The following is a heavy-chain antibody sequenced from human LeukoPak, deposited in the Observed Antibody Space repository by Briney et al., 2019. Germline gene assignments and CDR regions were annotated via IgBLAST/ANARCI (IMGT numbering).Heavy chain of an antibody. CDR1: GFTFSSYG. CDR3: AKDDPNTYYYGSGSPDY. J-gene: IGHJ4*02. V-gene: IGHV3-30*02. Sequence: GGSLRLSCAASGFTFSSYGMHWVRQPPGKGLEWVAFIRYDGSNKYYADSVKGRFTISRDNFKNTLYLQMNSLRAEDTAVYYCAKDDPNTYYYGSGSPDYWGQGTLVTVSS. CDR2: IRYDGSNK. D-gene: IGHD3-10*01.